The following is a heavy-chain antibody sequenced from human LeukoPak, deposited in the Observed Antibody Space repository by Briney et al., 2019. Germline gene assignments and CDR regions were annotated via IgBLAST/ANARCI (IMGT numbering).Heavy chain of an antibody. CDR3: ARDRGGGTSLPVLDY. Sequence: GSLRLSCAASGFTVSSNYMSWVRQAPGKGLEWIGYIYHSGNTYYNPSLESRVTISVDRSKNQFSLRLSSVTAADTAVYYCARDRGGGTSLPVLDYWGQGTLVTVSS. CDR2: IYHSGNT. CDR1: GFTVSSNY. D-gene: IGHD4-23*01. J-gene: IGHJ4*02. V-gene: IGHV4-4*02.